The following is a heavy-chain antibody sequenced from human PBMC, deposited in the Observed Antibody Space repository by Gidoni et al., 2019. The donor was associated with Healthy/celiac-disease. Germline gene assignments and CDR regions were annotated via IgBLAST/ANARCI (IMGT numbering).Heavy chain of an antibody. CDR2: ISAYNGNT. Sequence: PGQGLEWMGWISAYNGNTNYAQKLQGRVTMTTDTSTSTAYMELRSLRSDDTAVYYCARDEAEWELPGFDYWGQGTLVTVSS. V-gene: IGHV1-18*01. CDR3: ARDEAEWELPGFDY. J-gene: IGHJ4*02. D-gene: IGHD1-26*01.